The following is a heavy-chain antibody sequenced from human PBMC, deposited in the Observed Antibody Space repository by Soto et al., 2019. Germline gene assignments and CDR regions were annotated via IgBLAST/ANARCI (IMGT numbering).Heavy chain of an antibody. Sequence: ASVKVSCKASGYTFTSYGISWVRQAPGQGLEWMGWISAYNGNTNYAQKLQGRVTMTTDTSTSTAYMELRSLRSDDTAVYYCARDPTPLLWFGEVLIEVPNWFDPWGQGTLVTVSS. D-gene: IGHD3-10*01. CDR2: ISAYNGNT. CDR3: ARDPTPLLWFGEVLIEVPNWFDP. V-gene: IGHV1-18*01. J-gene: IGHJ5*02. CDR1: GYTFTSYG.